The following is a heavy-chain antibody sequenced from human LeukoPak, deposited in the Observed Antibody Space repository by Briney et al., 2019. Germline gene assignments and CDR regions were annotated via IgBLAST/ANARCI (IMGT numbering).Heavy chain of an antibody. V-gene: IGHV3-21*01. CDR1: GFNYSSYT. J-gene: IGHJ3*02. Sequence: GGALRLSCAASGFNYSSYTMNWVRQAPGKGLEWVPSISSSSSYIYYADLVKGRFTISRDNAKNSLYLQMNSLRAEDTAVYYCARDGSSSWYVAFDIWGQGTMVTVSS. CDR3: ARDGSSSWYVAFDI. D-gene: IGHD6-13*01. CDR2: ISSSSSYI.